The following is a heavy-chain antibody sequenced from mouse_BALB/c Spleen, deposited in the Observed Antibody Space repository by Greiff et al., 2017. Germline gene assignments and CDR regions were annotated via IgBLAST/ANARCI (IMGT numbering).Heavy chain of an antibody. V-gene: IGHV5-6*01. J-gene: IGHJ4*01. CDR3: ARQWRYDFYAMDY. D-gene: IGHD2-14*01. CDR1: GFTFSSYG. CDR2: ISSGGSYT. Sequence: EVQLVESGGDLVKPGGSLKLSCAASGFTFSSYGMSWVRQTPDKRLEWVATISSGGSYTYYPDSVKGRFTISRDNAKNTLYLQMSSLKSEDTAMYYCARQWRYDFYAMDYWGQGTSVTVSS.